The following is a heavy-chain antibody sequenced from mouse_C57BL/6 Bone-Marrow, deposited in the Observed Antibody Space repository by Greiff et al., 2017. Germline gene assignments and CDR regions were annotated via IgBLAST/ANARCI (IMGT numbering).Heavy chain of an antibody. CDR1: GFNIKDDY. D-gene: IGHD2-1*01. CDR2: IDPENGDT. Sequence: EVQLQQSGAELVRPGASVKLSCTASGFNIKDDYMHWVKQRPEQGLEWIGWIDPENGDTENASKFQGKATITADTSSNTAYLQLSSLTSEDTAVYYCTTSYGNYVYWYFDVWGTGTTVTVSS. V-gene: IGHV14-4*01. CDR3: TTSYGNYVYWYFDV. J-gene: IGHJ1*03.